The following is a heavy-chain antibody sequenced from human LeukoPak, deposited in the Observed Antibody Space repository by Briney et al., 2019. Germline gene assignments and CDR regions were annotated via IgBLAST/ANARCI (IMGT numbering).Heavy chain of an antibody. Sequence: PGGSLRLSCAASGFTFDDYAMHWVRQAPGKGLEWVSGISWNSGSIGYADSVKGRFTISRDNAKNTLYLQMNSLRAEDTAIYYCARDHCSTTSCPGYYYYYYMDVWGKGTTVTVSS. J-gene: IGHJ6*03. D-gene: IGHD2-2*01. V-gene: IGHV3-9*01. CDR2: ISWNSGSI. CDR3: ARDHCSTTSCPGYYYYYYMDV. CDR1: GFTFDDYA.